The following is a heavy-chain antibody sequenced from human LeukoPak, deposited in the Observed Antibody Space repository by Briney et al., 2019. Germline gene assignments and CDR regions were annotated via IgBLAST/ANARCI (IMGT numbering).Heavy chain of an antibody. CDR3: ARGGYSGSYYYYYGMDV. J-gene: IGHJ6*02. CDR2: IYPGDSDT. V-gene: IGHV5-51*01. CDR1: GYSFISYW. D-gene: IGHD1-26*01. Sequence: GESVKISCKGSGYSFISYWIGWVRRMPGKGREWMGIIYPGDSDTRYSPSFQGQVTISADKSISTAYLQWSSLKASDTAMYYCARGGYSGSYYYYYGMDVWGQGTTVTVSS.